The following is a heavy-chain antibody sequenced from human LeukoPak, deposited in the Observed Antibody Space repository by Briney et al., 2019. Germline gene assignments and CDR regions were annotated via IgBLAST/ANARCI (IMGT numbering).Heavy chain of an antibody. CDR2: IKQDGSEK. D-gene: IGHD4-11*01. J-gene: IGHJ6*03. Sequence: PGGSLRLSCAASGFTFSSYWMSWVRRAPGKGLEWVANIKQDGSEKYYVGSVKGRFTISRDNAKNSLYLQMNSLRAEDTAVYYCARDPGDYSNYETHYYMDVWGKGTTVTVSS. V-gene: IGHV3-7*01. CDR3: ARDPGDYSNYETHYYMDV. CDR1: GFTFSSYW.